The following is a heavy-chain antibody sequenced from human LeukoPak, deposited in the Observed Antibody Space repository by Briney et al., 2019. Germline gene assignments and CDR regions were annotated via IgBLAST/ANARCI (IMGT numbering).Heavy chain of an antibody. CDR1: GGSFSVYY. Sequence: SETLSLTCAVYGGSFSVYYWSWIRQPPGKGLEWIGEVSRGGSTKYSPSLKSRVTISLDTSNNQVSLKLSSVTAADTAMYYCGLSTTRATTRTIDYWGQGTLVTVSP. CDR2: VSRGGST. D-gene: IGHD4-17*01. J-gene: IGHJ4*02. V-gene: IGHV4-34*01. CDR3: GLSTTRATTRTIDY.